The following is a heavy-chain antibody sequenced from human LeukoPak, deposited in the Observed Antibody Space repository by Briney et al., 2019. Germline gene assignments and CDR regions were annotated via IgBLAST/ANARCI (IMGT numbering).Heavy chain of an antibody. CDR2: ISNYNGNT. Sequence: ASVKVSCKASGYTFISYGFSWVRRAPGQGLEWMGWISNYNGNTNYAPNFHGRLTMTIDTSTTTSYMELRSLRSDDTAVYYCARDLAWGADLMGPTDDWLDPWGQGTLVTVSS. CDR3: ARDLAWGADLMGPTDDWLDP. CDR1: GYTFISYG. D-gene: IGHD1-26*01. V-gene: IGHV1-18*01. J-gene: IGHJ5*02.